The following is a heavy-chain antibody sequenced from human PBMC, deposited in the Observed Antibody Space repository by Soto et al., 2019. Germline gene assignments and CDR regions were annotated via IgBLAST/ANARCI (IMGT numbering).Heavy chain of an antibody. J-gene: IGHJ6*02. Sequence: QVQLVESGGGVVQPGRSLRLSCAASGFTFSSYGMHWVRQAPGKGLEWVAVIWYDGSNKYYADSVKGRFTISRDNSKNTLYLRMNSLRAEDTAVYYCARDHAYGGNRAGGHGMDVWGQGTTVTVSS. CDR3: ARDHAYGGNRAGGHGMDV. V-gene: IGHV3-33*01. CDR2: IWYDGSNK. CDR1: GFTFSSYG. D-gene: IGHD2-15*01.